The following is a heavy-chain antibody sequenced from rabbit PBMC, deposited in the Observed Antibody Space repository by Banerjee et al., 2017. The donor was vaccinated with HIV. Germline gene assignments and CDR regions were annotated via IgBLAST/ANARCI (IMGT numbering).Heavy chain of an antibody. V-gene: IGHV1S39*01. D-gene: IGHD2-1*01. CDR2: IDPVFGSI. J-gene: IGHJ2*01. CDR1: GFDFSNYG. CDR3: ARSVGGGDFSAFDP. Sequence: QEHLVESGGGLVQPGGSLKVSCKASGFDFSNYGVSWVRQAPGKGLEWIGYIDPVFGSIHYASWAKGRFTISKTSSTTVTLQMTSLTAADTATYFCARSVGGGDFSAFDPWGPGTLVTVS.